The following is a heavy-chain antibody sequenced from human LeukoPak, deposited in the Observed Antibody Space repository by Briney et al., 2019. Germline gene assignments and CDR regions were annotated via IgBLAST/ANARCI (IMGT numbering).Heavy chain of an antibody. D-gene: IGHD1-26*01. CDR3: ARRWELTDAFDI. CDR2: MNPNSGNT. J-gene: IGHJ3*02. V-gene: IGHV1-8*01. CDR1: GYTFTSYD. Sequence: ASVKVSCKASGYTFTSYDINWVRQATGQGLEWMGWMNPNSGNTGYAQKFQGRVTMTRNTSISTAYMELSSLRSEDTAVYYCARRWELTDAFDIWGQGTMVTVSS.